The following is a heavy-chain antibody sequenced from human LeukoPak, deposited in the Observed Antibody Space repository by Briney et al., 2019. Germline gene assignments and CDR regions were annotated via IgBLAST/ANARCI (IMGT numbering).Heavy chain of an antibody. CDR3: AREPTMVRGVSWFDP. CDR1: GGSFSTYY. J-gene: IGHJ5*02. D-gene: IGHD3-10*01. Sequence: PSEILSLTCAVYGGSFSTYYWSWIRQSPDKGLEWIGEINQSGSTDYNPSLNSRVTISIDTSNNQFSLKLNSVTAADTAFYYCAREPTMVRGVSWFDPWGQGTLVTVSS. CDR2: INQSGST. V-gene: IGHV4-34*01.